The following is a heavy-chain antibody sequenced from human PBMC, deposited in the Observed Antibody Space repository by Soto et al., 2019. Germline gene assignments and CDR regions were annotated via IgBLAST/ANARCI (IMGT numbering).Heavy chain of an antibody. CDR1: GYTFTGYY. V-gene: IGHV1-2*04. CDR2: INPSSGGT. D-gene: IGHD6-19*01. Sequence: ASVKVSCKASGYTFTGYYMHWVRQAPGQGLEWMGWINPSSGGTNYAQKFQGWVTMTRDTSISTAYMELSRLRSDDTAVYYCARGGSGWILNYYYGMDVWGQGTTVTVSS. CDR3: ARGGSGWILNYYYGMDV. J-gene: IGHJ6*02.